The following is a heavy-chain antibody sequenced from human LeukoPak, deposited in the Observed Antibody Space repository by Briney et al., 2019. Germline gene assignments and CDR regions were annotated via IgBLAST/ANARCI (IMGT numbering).Heavy chain of an antibody. CDR2: IYYSGST. CDR1: GGSISSYY. Sequence: SETLSLTCTVSGGSISSYYWSWIRQPPGKGLEWIGYIYYSGSTNYNPSLKGRVTISVDTSKNQFSLKLRSVTAADTAVYYCARVTGYMIEDYFDYWGQGTLVTVSS. CDR3: ARVTGYMIEDYFDY. J-gene: IGHJ4*02. V-gene: IGHV4-59*01. D-gene: IGHD3-22*01.